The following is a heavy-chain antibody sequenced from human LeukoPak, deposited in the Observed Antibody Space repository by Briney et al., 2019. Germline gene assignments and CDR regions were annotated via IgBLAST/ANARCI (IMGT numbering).Heavy chain of an antibody. Sequence: GGSLRLSCAASGFTLSNHWMTWVRQVPGRGPEWVANVNRDGSETYYLDSVKGRFTISKDNAKNSLYLQMNSLRAEDTALYHCARNNGMDVWGQGTTIIVSS. CDR1: GFTLSNHW. CDR3: ARNNGMDV. J-gene: IGHJ6*02. V-gene: IGHV3-7*03. CDR2: VNRDGSET.